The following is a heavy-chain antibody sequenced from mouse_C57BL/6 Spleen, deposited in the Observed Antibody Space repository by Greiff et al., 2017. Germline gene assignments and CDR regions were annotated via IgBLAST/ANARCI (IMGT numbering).Heavy chain of an antibody. Sequence: QVQLQQPGAELVMPGASVKLSCKASGYTFTSYWMHWVKQRPGQGLEWIGEIDPSDSYTNYNQKFKGKSTLTVDKSSSTAYMQLSSLTSEDSAVYYCARLRGSSYYYAMDYWGQGTSVTVSS. CDR2: IDPSDSYT. V-gene: IGHV1-69*01. J-gene: IGHJ4*01. CDR1: GYTFTSYW. D-gene: IGHD1-1*01. CDR3: ARLRGSSYYYAMDY.